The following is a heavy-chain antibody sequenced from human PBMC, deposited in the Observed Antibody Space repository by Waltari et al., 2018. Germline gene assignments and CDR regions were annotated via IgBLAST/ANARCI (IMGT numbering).Heavy chain of an antibody. CDR3: ARDGYYDYIWGSS. Sequence: QVQLQESGPGLVKPSDTLSPTCDVPGYSIRSGYYWGWIRPTPGKGLEWIGSIYHSGSTYYNPSLKSRVTISVDTSKNQFSLKLSSVTAADTAVYYCARDGYYDYIWGSSWGQGTLVTVSS. CDR1: GYSIRSGYY. V-gene: IGHV4-38-2*02. J-gene: IGHJ5*02. CDR2: IYHSGST. D-gene: IGHD3-16*01.